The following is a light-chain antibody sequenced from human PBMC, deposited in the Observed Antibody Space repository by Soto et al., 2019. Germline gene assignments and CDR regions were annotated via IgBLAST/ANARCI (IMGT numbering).Light chain of an antibody. CDR1: SSDVGGYKY. CDR2: EVS. J-gene: IGLJ2*01. V-gene: IGLV2-14*01. Sequence: QSVLTQPASVSGSPGQSITISCTGSSSDVGGYKYVSWYQQHPGKAPKFIIYEVSNRPSGVSNRFSGSKSGNTASLTISGLQAEDEADYYCSSYSGSSTLVFGGGTKLTVL. CDR3: SSYSGSSTLV.